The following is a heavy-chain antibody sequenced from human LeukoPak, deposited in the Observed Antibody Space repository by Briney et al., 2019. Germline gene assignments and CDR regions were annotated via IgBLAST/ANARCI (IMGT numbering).Heavy chain of an antibody. Sequence: ASVKVSCKASGYIFIDYEINWVRQATGQGLEWMGWMNPKSGDTGYEQKFQGRVTITRDSSISTVYMELSSLRSEDTALYYCARGRYMDVWGKGTTVTASS. CDR1: GYIFIDYE. V-gene: IGHV1-8*03. CDR2: MNPKSGDT. J-gene: IGHJ6*03. CDR3: ARGRYMDV.